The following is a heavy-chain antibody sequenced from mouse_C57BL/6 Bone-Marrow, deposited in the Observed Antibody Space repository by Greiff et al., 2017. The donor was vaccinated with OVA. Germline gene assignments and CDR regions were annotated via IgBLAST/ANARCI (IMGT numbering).Heavy chain of an antibody. V-gene: IGHV5-17*01. D-gene: IGHD2-5*01. J-gene: IGHJ4*01. CDR2: ISSGSSTI. CDR1: GFTFSDYG. Sequence: EVKLVESGGGLVKPGGSLKLSCAASGFTFSDYGMHWVRQAPEKGLEWVAYISSGSSTIYYADTVKGRFTISRDNAKNTLFLQMTSLRSEDTAMYYCARGDSNYDYAMDYWGQGTSVTVSS. CDR3: ARGDSNYDYAMDY.